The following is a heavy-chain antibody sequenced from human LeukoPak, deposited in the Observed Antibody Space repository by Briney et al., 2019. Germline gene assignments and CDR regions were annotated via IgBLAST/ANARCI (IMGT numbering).Heavy chain of an antibody. Sequence: SETLSLTCTVSGGSISSYYWSWIRQPPGKGLEWIGYIYYSGSTNYNPSLKSRVTISVDTSKNQFSLKLSSVTAADTAVYYCARDAAAPYLNNWYFDLWGRGTLVTVSS. CDR3: ARDAAAPYLNNWYFDL. J-gene: IGHJ2*01. D-gene: IGHD2/OR15-2a*01. V-gene: IGHV4-59*01. CDR2: IYYSGST. CDR1: GGSISSYY.